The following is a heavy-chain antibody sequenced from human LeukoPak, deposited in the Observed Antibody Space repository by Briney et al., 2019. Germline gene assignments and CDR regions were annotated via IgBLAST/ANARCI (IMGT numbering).Heavy chain of an antibody. CDR2: IRSKAYGGTA. D-gene: IGHD6-19*01. CDR1: GFTFGDYG. CDR3: TRGWSNGWYY. J-gene: IGHJ4*02. Sequence: GGSLRLSCTGSGFTFGDYGMTWVRQTPGKGLEWVGFIRSKAYGGTAEYAASVKGRFTISRDDSKSIAYLQMDSLKTEDTAVYYCTRGWSNGWYYWGQGTLVTASS. V-gene: IGHV3-49*04.